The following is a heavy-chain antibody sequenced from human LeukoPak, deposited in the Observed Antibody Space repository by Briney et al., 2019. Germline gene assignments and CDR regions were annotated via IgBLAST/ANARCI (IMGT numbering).Heavy chain of an antibody. V-gene: IGHV3-30-3*01. Sequence: PGGSLRLFCAASGFTFSSYAMHWVRQAPGKGLEWVAVISYDGSNKYYADSVKGRFTISRDNSKNTLYLQMNSLRAEDTAVYYCVKDLSWGYFDYWGQGTLVTVSS. CDR3: VKDLSWGYFDY. D-gene: IGHD7-27*01. CDR2: ISYDGSNK. J-gene: IGHJ4*02. CDR1: GFTFSSYA.